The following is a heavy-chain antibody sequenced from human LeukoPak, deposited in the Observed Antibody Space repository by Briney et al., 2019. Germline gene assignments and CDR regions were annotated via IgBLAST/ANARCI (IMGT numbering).Heavy chain of an antibody. V-gene: IGHV1-18*01. CDR1: GYTFSAYG. CDR3: ARDSSPVAGVGLF. Sequence: ASVKVSCKASGYTFSAYGISWVRQAPGQGLEWMGWIFTYIGNASYAEHVQGRVTLTSASSTTTGYMELKKLTSDDTAVYYCARDSSPVAGVGLFWGEGTLVSAS. J-gene: IGHJ4*01. CDR2: IFTYIGNA. D-gene: IGHD6-19*01.